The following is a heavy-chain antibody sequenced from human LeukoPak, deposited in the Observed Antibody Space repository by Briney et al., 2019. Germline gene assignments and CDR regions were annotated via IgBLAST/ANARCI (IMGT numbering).Heavy chain of an antibody. Sequence: SETLSLTCTVSGGSINSGGYYWSWIRQPAGKGLEWIGRIYTSGSTNYNPSLKSRVTMSVDTSKNQFSLKLSSVTAADTAVYYCAREPYGSGSYSNFDYWGQGTLVTVSS. CDR1: GGSINSGGYY. J-gene: IGHJ4*02. CDR3: AREPYGSGSYSNFDY. CDR2: IYTSGST. V-gene: IGHV4-61*02. D-gene: IGHD3-10*01.